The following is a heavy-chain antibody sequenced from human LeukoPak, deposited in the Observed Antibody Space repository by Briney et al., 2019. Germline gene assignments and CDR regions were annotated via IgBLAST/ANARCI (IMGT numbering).Heavy chain of an antibody. CDR2: IIPIFGTA. CDR3: AREGGSYSREDAFDI. J-gene: IGHJ3*02. V-gene: IGHV1-69*13. CDR1: GGTFSSYA. Sequence: GASVKVSCKASGGTFSSYAISWVRQAPGQGLEWMGGIIPIFGTANYAQKFQGRVTITADESTSTAYMGLSSLRSEDTAVYYCAREGGSYSREDAFDIWGQGTMVTVSS. D-gene: IGHD1-26*01.